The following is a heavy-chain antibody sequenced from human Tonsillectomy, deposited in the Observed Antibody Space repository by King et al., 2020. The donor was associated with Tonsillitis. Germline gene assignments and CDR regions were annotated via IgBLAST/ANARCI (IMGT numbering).Heavy chain of an antibody. V-gene: IGHV1-2*04. CDR3: ARGVPMISPYWYFDL. J-gene: IGHJ2*01. CDR2: INPNSGGT. CDR1: GYTFTAYY. D-gene: IGHD3-16*01. Sequence: QLVQSGAEVKKPGASVRVSCKPSGYTFTAYYIHWVRQAPGQGLEWMGWINPNSGGTNYAQKFQGWVTMTRETSISTAHMELSRPTSDDTAMYYCARGVPMISPYWYFDLWGRGTLVTVSS.